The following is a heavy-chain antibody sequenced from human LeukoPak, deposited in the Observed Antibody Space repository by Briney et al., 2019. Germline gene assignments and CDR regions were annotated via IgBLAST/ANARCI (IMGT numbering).Heavy chain of an antibody. V-gene: IGHV3-48*04. J-gene: IGHJ3*02. Sequence: GGSLRLSCAASGCTFSSYAMSWVRQAPGKGLEWVAYIDSYGTTIYYADSVKGRFTISRDSTKNSLYLQMNSLRVEDTAVYYCARKVAFDIWGQGTMVTVSS. CDR1: GCTFSSYA. CDR2: IDSYGTTI. CDR3: ARKVAFDI.